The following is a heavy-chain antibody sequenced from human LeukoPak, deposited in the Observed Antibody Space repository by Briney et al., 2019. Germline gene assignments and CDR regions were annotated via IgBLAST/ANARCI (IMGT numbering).Heavy chain of an antibody. Sequence: SGPTLVNPTQTLTLTCTFSGFSLSTSGMCVSWIRQPPGKALEWFARIDWDDDKYYSTSLKTRLTISMDTSKNQVVLTMTNMDPVDTATYYCARTPPVAAAGSFDYWGQGTLVTVSS. D-gene: IGHD6-13*01. CDR1: GFSLSTSGMC. V-gene: IGHV2-70*11. CDR2: IDWDDDK. CDR3: ARTPPVAAAGSFDY. J-gene: IGHJ4*02.